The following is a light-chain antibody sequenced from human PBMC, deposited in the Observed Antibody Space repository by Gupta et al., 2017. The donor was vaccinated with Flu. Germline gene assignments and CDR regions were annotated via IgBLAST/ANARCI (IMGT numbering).Light chain of an antibody. CDR3: RQHNSNPPIT. CDR1: QGIRND. Sequence: QMTQSPSSLSASIGDRVTITCLASQGIRNDLGWYQPKPGKAPKRLIYAASSRHSGVPSRFIRSGCGRECTLTIISRHPEDFAAYFCRQHNSNPPITFGRGTQVEIK. V-gene: IGKV1-17*01. CDR2: AAS. J-gene: IGKJ4*01.